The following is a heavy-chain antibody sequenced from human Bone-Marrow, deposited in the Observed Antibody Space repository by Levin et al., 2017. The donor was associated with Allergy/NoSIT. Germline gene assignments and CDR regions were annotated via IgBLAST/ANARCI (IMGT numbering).Heavy chain of an antibody. CDR3: ARDLYSGPNGNYFDQ. V-gene: IGHV3-74*01. D-gene: IGHD6-13*01. Sequence: GGSLRLSCAASGFTFSSYWMHWVRQVPGKGLVWVSRLNSDGSSTSYADSVKGRFTISRDNAQNTVYLQMNSLRAEDTAVYYCARDLYSGPNGNYFDQWGQGTLITVSS. J-gene: IGHJ4*02. CDR1: GFTFSSYW. CDR2: LNSDGSST.